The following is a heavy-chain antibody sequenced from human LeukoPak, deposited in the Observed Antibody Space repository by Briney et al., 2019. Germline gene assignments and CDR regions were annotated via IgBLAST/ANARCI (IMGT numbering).Heavy chain of an antibody. V-gene: IGHV1-2*02. CDR1: VYTFTGYY. J-gene: IGHJ4*02. D-gene: IGHD1-7*01. Sequence: GASVKVSCKASVYTFTGYYMHWVRQAPGQGLEWMGWINPNSGGTNYAQKFQGRVTMTRDTSISTAYMELSRLRSDDTAVYYCARVPRRTGTTYFDYWGQGTLVTVSS. CDR2: INPNSGGT. CDR3: ARVPRRTGTTYFDY.